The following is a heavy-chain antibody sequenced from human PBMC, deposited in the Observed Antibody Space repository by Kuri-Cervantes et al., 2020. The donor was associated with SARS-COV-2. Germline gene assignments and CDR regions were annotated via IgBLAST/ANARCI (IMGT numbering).Heavy chain of an antibody. CDR1: GDTFSSYT. D-gene: IGHD1-1*01. CDR2: IIPIFGTA. J-gene: IGHJ4*02. CDR3: ARLRQLEEGY. Sequence: SVKVSCKASGDTFSSYTISWVRQAPGQGLEWMGGIIPIFGTANYAQKFQGRVTITADKSTSTAYMELSSLRSEDTAVYYCARLRQLEEGYWGQGTLVTVSS. V-gene: IGHV1-69*06.